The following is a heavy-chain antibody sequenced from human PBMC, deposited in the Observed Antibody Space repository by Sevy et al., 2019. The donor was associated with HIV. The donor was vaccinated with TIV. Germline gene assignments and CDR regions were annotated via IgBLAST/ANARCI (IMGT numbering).Heavy chain of an antibody. V-gene: IGHV3-66*01. J-gene: IGHJ4*02. CDR1: RFTVNNNY. CDR2: IYSDGTT. Sequence: GGSLRLSCAASRFTVNNNYMTWVRQAPGKGLEGISIIYSDGTTYHADSVKDRFNISRDNSKNILYLQMNNLRVEDTAVYYCARGKTGYGYALSYWGQGTLVTVSS. CDR3: ARGKTGYGYALSY. D-gene: IGHD5-18*01.